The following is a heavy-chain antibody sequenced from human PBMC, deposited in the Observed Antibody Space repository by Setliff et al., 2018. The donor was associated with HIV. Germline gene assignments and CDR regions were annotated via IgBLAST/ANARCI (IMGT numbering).Heavy chain of an antibody. V-gene: IGHV5-51*01. D-gene: IGHD6-6*01. Sequence: LGESLKISCKGSGYSFTSYWIGWVRQMPGKGLEWMGIIYPGDSDTIYNPSFEGHVTMSVDKSITTVYLQWTSLTSSDTAIYYCARRPSSYNWFDPWGQGTLVTVSS. CDR1: GYSFTSYW. J-gene: IGHJ5*02. CDR2: IYPGDSDT. CDR3: ARRPSSYNWFDP.